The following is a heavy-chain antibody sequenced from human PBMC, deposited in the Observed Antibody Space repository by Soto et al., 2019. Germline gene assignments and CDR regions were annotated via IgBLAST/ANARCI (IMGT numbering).Heavy chain of an antibody. Sequence: GGSLRLSCAASGFTFSSYAMSWVRQAPGKGLEWVSAISGSGGSTYYADSVKGRFTISRDNSKNTLYLQMNSLRAEDTAVYYCAKDRTVVIMGHDAFDIWGQGTMVTVSS. J-gene: IGHJ3*02. V-gene: IGHV3-23*01. CDR1: GFTFSSYA. D-gene: IGHD3-3*01. CDR2: ISGSGGST. CDR3: AKDRTVVIMGHDAFDI.